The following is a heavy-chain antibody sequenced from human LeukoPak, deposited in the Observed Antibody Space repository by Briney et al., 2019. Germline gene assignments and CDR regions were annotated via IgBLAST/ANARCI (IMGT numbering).Heavy chain of an antibody. CDR3: VRGPYGASISKWFDP. Sequence: SETLSLTCTVSRGSISGYSWSWIRQSPGGGLEWVGYIYYSGDTAYNPSLRSRVTMSVDTSKNQFSLQLRSMTTADTAVYYCVRGPYGASISKWFDPWGQGTQVIVSP. D-gene: IGHD4/OR15-4a*01. CDR1: RGSISGYS. V-gene: IGHV4-59*01. CDR2: IYYSGDT. J-gene: IGHJ5*02.